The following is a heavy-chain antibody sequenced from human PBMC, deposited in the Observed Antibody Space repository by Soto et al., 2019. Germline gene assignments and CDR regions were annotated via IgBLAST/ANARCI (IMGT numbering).Heavy chain of an antibody. CDR2: ISSSGSTI. CDR1: GFTFSDYY. J-gene: IGHJ6*02. V-gene: IGHV3-11*01. Sequence: NPGGSLRLSCAASGFTFSDYYMSWIRQAPGKGLEWVSYISSSGSTIYYADSVKGRFTISRDNAKNSLYLQMNSLRAEDTAVYYCARDGRSSGWPGPYYYYGMDVWGQGTTVTVS. CDR3: ARDGRSSGWPGPYYYYGMDV. D-gene: IGHD6-19*01.